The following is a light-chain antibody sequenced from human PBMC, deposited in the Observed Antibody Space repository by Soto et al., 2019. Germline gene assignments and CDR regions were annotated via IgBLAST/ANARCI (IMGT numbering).Light chain of an antibody. CDR2: DAS. CDR1: RSISDW. V-gene: IGKV1-5*01. Sequence: DIQMTQSPSSLSPSVVDGVTIACRASRSISDWLAWYQQKPGKAPELLIFDASNLKSGVSSRFSGSGSGTEFTLTISRLQPDDVATYYCLQYSSHSWTFGQGTKVDIK. CDR3: LQYSSHSWT. J-gene: IGKJ1*01.